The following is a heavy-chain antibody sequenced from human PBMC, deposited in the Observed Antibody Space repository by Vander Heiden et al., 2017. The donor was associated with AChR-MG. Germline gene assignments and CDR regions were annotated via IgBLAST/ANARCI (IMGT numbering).Heavy chain of an antibody. Sequence: QVQLVQSGAEVKKPGSSVKVSCKASGGTFSSYAISWVRQAPGQGLEWMGGIIPIFGTANYAQKFQGRVTITADESTSTAYMELSSLRSEDTAVYYCAFSWGRDGYNYAYYGMDVWGQGTTVTVSS. V-gene: IGHV1-69*01. CDR1: GGTFSSYA. CDR3: AFSWGRDGYNYAYYGMDV. D-gene: IGHD5-12*01. J-gene: IGHJ6*02. CDR2: IIPIFGTA.